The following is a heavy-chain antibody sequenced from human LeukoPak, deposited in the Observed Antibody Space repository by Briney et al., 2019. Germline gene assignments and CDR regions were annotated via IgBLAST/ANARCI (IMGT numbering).Heavy chain of an antibody. CDR3: ARLPSLWTGYYYYMDV. CDR1: GGSFSGYY. J-gene: IGHJ6*03. Sequence: SETLSLTCAVYGGSFSGYYWSWIRQPPGKGLEWIGEINHSGSTNYNPSLKSRVTISVDTSKNQFSLKLSSVTAADTAVYYCARLPSLWTGYYYYMDVWGKGTTVTVSS. CDR2: INHSGST. V-gene: IGHV4-34*01. D-gene: IGHD3-10*01.